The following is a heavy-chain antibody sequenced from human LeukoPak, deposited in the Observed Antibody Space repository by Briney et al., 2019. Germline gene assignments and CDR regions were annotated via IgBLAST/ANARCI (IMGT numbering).Heavy chain of an antibody. CDR2: IIPIIGTV. CDR3: ARQITMIEEGAFDI. Sequence: SVKVSCKASGGTFNRYAISWVRQAPGQGLEWMGGIIPIIGTVNYAQKFQGRVTITADESTSTAYMELSSLRTEDTAVYYCARQITMIEEGAFDIWGQGTMVTVSS. V-gene: IGHV1-69*13. D-gene: IGHD3-22*01. J-gene: IGHJ3*02. CDR1: GGTFNRYA.